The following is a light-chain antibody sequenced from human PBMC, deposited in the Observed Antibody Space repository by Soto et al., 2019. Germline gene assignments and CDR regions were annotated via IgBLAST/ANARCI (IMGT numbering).Light chain of an antibody. V-gene: IGKV1-27*01. J-gene: IGKJ3*01. Sequence: DIQMTQSPPSLSASVGDRVTITCRASQDISNFLFWFQQKPGKVHNLLIYSASTLQSGVPSRFSGSGSGTDFTLTISSLEPEDVATYFCLKYNSALFTFGPGTTVDIK. CDR1: QDISNF. CDR2: SAS. CDR3: LKYNSALFT.